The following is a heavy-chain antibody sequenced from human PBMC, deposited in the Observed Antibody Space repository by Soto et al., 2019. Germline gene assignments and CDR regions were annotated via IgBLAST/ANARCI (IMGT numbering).Heavy chain of an antibody. D-gene: IGHD3-10*01. V-gene: IGHV3-30*18. CDR3: AKDLAGRTTVNYYYGSGSYPVGYMDV. J-gene: IGHJ6*03. Sequence: PGGSLRLSCAASGFTFSSYGMHWVRQAPGKGLEWVAVISYDGSNKYYADSVKGRFTISRDNSKNTLYLQMNSLRAEDTAVYYCAKDLAGRTTVNYYYGSGSYPVGYMDVWGKGTTVTVS. CDR1: GFTFSSYG. CDR2: ISYDGSNK.